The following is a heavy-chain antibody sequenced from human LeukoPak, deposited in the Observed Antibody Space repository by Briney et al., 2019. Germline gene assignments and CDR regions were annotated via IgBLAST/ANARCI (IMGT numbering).Heavy chain of an antibody. CDR3: AKDADPGELVIYD. D-gene: IGHD3-10*01. J-gene: IGHJ4*02. CDR2: ISGSGGST. Sequence: PGGSLRLSCAASGFTFSSYAMSWVRQAPGKGLEWVSAISGSGGSTYYADSVKGRFTISRDNSKNALYLQMNSLRAEYTAVYYCAKDADPGELVIYDWGQGTLVTVCS. V-gene: IGHV3-23*01. CDR1: GFTFSSYA.